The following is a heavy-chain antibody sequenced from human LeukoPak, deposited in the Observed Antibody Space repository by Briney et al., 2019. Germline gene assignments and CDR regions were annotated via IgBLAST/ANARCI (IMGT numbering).Heavy chain of an antibody. V-gene: IGHV3-30*03. Sequence: GKSLRLTCAASGFTFSSYGMHWVRQAPGKGLQWVAVISYDGSNKYYTDSVKGRFTISRDNSKNTLYLQMNSLRAEDTAVYYCTTESPTSREFDYWGQGTLVTVSS. D-gene: IGHD2/OR15-2a*01. J-gene: IGHJ4*02. CDR3: TTESPTSREFDY. CDR2: ISYDGSNK. CDR1: GFTFSSYG.